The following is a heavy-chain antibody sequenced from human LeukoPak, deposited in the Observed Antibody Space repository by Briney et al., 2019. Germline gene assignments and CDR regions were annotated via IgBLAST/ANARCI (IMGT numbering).Heavy chain of an antibody. CDR1: GYSFSNYW. V-gene: IGHV5-51*01. CDR2: IYPGDSDT. CDR3: TRVVLSGSYPLCDY. D-gene: IGHD1-26*01. Sequence: GESLKISCKGSGYSFSNYWIGWVRQMPGKGLEWMGIIYPGDSDTRYSPSFQGQVTISADKSTSTAYLQWSSLKASGTAMYYCTRVVLSGSYPLCDYWGQGTLVTVSS. J-gene: IGHJ4*02.